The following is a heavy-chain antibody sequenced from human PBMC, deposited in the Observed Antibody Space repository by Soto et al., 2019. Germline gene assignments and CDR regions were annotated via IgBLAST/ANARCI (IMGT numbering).Heavy chain of an antibody. Sequence: QVQLVESGGGVVQPGRSLRLSCAASGFTFSSYGMHWVRQAPGKGLEWVAVISYDGSNKYYADSVKGRFTISRDNFKNTLYLQMNSLRAEDTAVYYCAKDYSRRIVGAIFAYWGQGTLVTVSS. CDR1: GFTFSSYG. V-gene: IGHV3-30*18. J-gene: IGHJ4*02. CDR2: ISYDGSNK. CDR3: AKDYSRRIVGAIFAY. D-gene: IGHD1-26*01.